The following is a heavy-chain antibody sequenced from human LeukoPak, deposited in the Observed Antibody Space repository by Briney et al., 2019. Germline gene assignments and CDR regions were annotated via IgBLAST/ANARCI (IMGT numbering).Heavy chain of an antibody. Sequence: GSLRLSCAASGFTFSSYGMHWVRQAPGKGLEWVAVIWYDGSDKYYADSVKGRFTISRDNSKNTLYLQMNSLRAEDTAVYYCAKGKGQNWDPFDYWGQGTLVTVSS. V-gene: IGHV3-33*06. CDR2: IWYDGSDK. CDR3: AKGKGQNWDPFDY. J-gene: IGHJ4*02. D-gene: IGHD7-27*01. CDR1: GFTFSSYG.